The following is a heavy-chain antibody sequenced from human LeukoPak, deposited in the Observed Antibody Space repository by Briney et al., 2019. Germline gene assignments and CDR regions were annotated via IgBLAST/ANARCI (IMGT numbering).Heavy chain of an antibody. V-gene: IGHV3-30*02. Sequence: GGSLRLSCVASNMNLGSYGMHWVRQAPGKGLEWVAFIRYDGTNKYYADSVKGRFTISRDNAKNSLYLQMNSLRAEDTAVYYCASGDTATYAFDIWGQGTMVTVSS. J-gene: IGHJ3*02. CDR2: IRYDGTNK. CDR1: NMNLGSYG. D-gene: IGHD5-18*01. CDR3: ASGDTATYAFDI.